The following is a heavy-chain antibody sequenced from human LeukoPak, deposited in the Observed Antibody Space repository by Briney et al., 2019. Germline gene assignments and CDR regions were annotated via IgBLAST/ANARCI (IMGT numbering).Heavy chain of an antibody. D-gene: IGHD2-15*01. CDR1: GFTFSDYY. J-gene: IGHJ4*02. CDR2: ISSSSSYT. CDR3: ARSAAATYVYFDY. Sequence: GVSLRLSCAASGFTFSDYYMSWIRQAPGKGREWVTYISSSSSYTNYADSVKGRFTIPRDNAKNSLYLQMNSLRAEDTAVYYCARSAAATYVYFDYWGQGTLVTVSS. V-gene: IGHV3-11*06.